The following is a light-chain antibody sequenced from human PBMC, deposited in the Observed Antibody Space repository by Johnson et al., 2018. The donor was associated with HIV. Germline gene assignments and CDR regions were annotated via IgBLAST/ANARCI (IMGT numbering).Light chain of an antibody. CDR2: ENN. CDR1: SSNIGKNY. J-gene: IGLJ1*01. Sequence: QSVLTQPPSVSVAPGQRVTIYCSGSSSNIGKNYVSWYQQLPGTAPKLLIYENNKRPSGIPDRFSGSKSGTSATLGITGLQTENEADYYCGTWDSSLRAYVFGIGTKVTVL. V-gene: IGLV1-51*02. CDR3: GTWDSSLRAYV.